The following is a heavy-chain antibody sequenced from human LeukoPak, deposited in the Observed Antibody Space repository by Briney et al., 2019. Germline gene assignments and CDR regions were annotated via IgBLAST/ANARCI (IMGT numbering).Heavy chain of an antibody. CDR2: IYYSGST. CDR1: GGSISSGGYY. V-gene: IGHV4-31*03. J-gene: IGHJ4*02. Sequence: PSETLSLTCTDSGGSISSGGYYWSWIRQHPGKGLEWIAYIYYSGSTYYYPSLKSRVTISVDTSKNQFSLKLSSVTAVDTAVYYWARGVYGYFDYWGQGTLVTVSS. CDR3: ARGVYGYFDY. D-gene: IGHD3-10*01.